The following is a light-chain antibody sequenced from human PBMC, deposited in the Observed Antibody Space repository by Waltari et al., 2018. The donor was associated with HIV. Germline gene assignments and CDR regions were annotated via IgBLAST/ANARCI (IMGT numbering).Light chain of an antibody. Sequence: MTQSPATMSVSPGESATLSCRASQSISTDLAWFQQKPGQAPRLLSYGASSRATGIPARFSGGGSGTDFTLTISGLQSEDFAVYYCQQYSHWPRTFGQGTTVDIK. J-gene: IGKJ1*01. V-gene: IGKV3-15*01. CDR2: GAS. CDR3: QQYSHWPRT. CDR1: QSISTD.